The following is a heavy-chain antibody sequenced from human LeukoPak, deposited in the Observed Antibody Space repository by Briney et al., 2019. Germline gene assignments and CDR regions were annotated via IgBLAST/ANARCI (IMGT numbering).Heavy chain of an antibody. CDR1: GGSISSSSYY. CDR3: APFLLRGAYFDC. Sequence: SETLSLTCTVSGGSISSSSYYWGWIRQPPGKGLEWIGSIYYSGSTYYNPSLKSRVTISVDTSKNQFSLKLSSVTAADTAVYYCAPFLLRGAYFDCWGQGTLVTVSS. V-gene: IGHV4-39*01. CDR2: IYYSGST. J-gene: IGHJ4*02. D-gene: IGHD3-16*01.